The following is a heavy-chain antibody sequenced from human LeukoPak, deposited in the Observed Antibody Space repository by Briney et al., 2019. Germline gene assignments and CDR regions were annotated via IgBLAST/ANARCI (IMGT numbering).Heavy chain of an antibody. CDR2: INPNSGGT. V-gene: IGHV1-2*02. Sequence: GASVKVSCKASGYTFTGYYMHWVRQAPGQGLEWMGWINPNSGGTNYAQKFQGRVTMTRDTSISTAYMELSRLRPDDTPVYYSARGGYDEVWGSLVYPIDYWGQGTLVTVSS. J-gene: IGHJ4*02. D-gene: IGHD3-16*01. CDR1: GYTFTGYY. CDR3: ARGGYDEVWGSLVYPIDY.